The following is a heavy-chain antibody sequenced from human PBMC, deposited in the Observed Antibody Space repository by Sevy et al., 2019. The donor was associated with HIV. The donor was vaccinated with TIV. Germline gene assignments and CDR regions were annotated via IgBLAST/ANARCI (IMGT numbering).Heavy chain of an antibody. J-gene: IGHJ4*02. CDR3: ARDKSQGVVIIPGSMWGGVDY. V-gene: IGHV1-18*01. CDR1: GYTFKTYG. D-gene: IGHD2-2*01. CDR2: ISAYSGDI. Sequence: ASVKVSCKTFGYTFKTYGISWVRQAPGQGLEWMGWISAYSGDINFAQRFQGRVTMTTDTSTSTAYMELGSLGSDDTAVDYCARDKSQGVVIIPGSMWGGVDYWGQGTVVAVSS.